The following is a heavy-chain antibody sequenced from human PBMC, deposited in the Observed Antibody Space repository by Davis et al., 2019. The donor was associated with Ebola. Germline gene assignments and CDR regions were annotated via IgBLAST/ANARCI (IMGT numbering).Heavy chain of an antibody. Sequence: GESLKISCAASGFTFSSYSMNWVRQAPGKGLEWVSSTSNSSTTIYYADSVKGRFAISRDTARNSLDLQRSSLRVEDTAVYYCARFIKSYGSGYGMDVWGQGTTVTVSS. CDR1: GFTFSSYS. CDR2: TSNSSTTI. V-gene: IGHV3-48*04. J-gene: IGHJ6*02. CDR3: ARFIKSYGSGYGMDV. D-gene: IGHD3-10*01.